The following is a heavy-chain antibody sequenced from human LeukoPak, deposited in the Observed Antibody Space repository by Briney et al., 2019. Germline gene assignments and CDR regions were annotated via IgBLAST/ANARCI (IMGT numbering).Heavy chain of an antibody. CDR2: ISYDGSNK. CDR3: ARGGGGSSWYSEHYFDY. V-gene: IGHV3-30-3*01. CDR1: GFTFSSYA. J-gene: IGHJ4*02. D-gene: IGHD6-13*01. Sequence: GGSLRLSCAASGFTFSSYAMHWVRQAPGKGLEWVAVISYDGSNKYYADSVKGRFTISRDNSKNTLYLQMNSLRAEDTAVYYCARGGGGSSWYSEHYFDYWGQGTLSPSPQ.